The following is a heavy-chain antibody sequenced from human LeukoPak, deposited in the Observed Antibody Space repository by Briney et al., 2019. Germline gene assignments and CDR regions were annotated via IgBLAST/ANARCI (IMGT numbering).Heavy chain of an antibody. CDR1: GDSISSSY. CDR2: IYISGYT. D-gene: IGHD2-15*01. V-gene: IGHV4-4*07. J-gene: IGHJ4*02. CDR3: ARDCSGCSCYEGVLDN. Sequence: NPSETLSLTCTVSGDSISSSYWSWLRQPAGKGLEWVGRIYISGYTNYNPSLKSRVTMSVDTSKNQFSLNVRSVTAADTAVYYCARDCSGCSCYEGVLDNWGQGTLVTVSS.